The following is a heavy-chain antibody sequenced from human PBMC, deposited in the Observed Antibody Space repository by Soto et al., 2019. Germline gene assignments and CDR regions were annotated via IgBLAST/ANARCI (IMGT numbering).Heavy chain of an antibody. CDR3: ARVLEVAGGFDP. CDR1: AGSISNYH. Sequence: PSETLSLTCSVSAGSISNYHWSWIRQPPGKGLEWIGYIFYTGKTNYNPSLKSRVTISLDTSKNQFSLRLEPVTAADTAVYYCARVLEVAGGFDPWGQGTLVTVSS. V-gene: IGHV4-59*01. CDR2: IFYTGKT. D-gene: IGHD2-15*01. J-gene: IGHJ5*02.